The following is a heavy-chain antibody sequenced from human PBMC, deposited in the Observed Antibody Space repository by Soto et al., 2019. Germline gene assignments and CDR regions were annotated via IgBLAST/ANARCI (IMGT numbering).Heavy chain of an antibody. CDR3: ARGRGYRQWLVLSEYNWFDP. V-gene: IGHV4-34*01. CDR2: INHSGST. CDR1: GGSFSGYY. D-gene: IGHD6-19*01. Sequence: SETLSLTCAVYGGSFSGYYWSWIRQPPGKGLEWIGEINHSGSTNYNPSLKSRVTISVDTSKNQFSLKLSSVTAADTAVYYCARGRGYRQWLVLSEYNWFDPWGQGTLVTVSS. J-gene: IGHJ5*02.